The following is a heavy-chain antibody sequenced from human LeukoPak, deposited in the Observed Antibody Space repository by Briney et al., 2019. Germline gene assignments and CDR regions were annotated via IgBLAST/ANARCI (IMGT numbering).Heavy chain of an antibody. CDR3: ARGPHPIILTGPADF. V-gene: IGHV3-33*01. J-gene: IGHJ4*02. CDR1: GFTFSNYG. D-gene: IGHD3-9*01. Sequence: PGRSLRLSCAASGFTFSNYGMHWVRQAPGKGLEWVAVIWYDGTNKYYADSVKGRFTISRDNSKNTLYLQMNSLRAEDTAVYYCARGPHPIILTGPADFWGQGTLVTVSS. CDR2: IWYDGTNK.